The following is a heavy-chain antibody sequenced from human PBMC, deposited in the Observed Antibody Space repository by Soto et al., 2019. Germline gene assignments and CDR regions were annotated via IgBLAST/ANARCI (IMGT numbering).Heavy chain of an antibody. J-gene: IGHJ4*02. CDR1: GYTFTSNG. D-gene: IGHD6-13*01. CDR2: INTYNGDA. Sequence: QVQLVQSGAEVKKPGASVKVSCKASGYTFTSNGISWVRQAPGQGLQWMGRINTYNGDAHYARNLQGRVTMTRDTSTSTTYMELRSLRSDDTAVYYCARELIAAAGSDYWGPGTLVSVSS. CDR3: ARELIAAAGSDY. V-gene: IGHV1-18*04.